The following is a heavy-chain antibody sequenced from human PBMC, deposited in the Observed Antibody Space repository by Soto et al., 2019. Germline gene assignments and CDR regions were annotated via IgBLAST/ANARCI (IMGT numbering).Heavy chain of an antibody. CDR1: GGSISSGGYY. CDR2: IYYSGST. D-gene: IGHD3-3*02. J-gene: IGHJ5*02. V-gene: IGHV4-39*01. Sequence: PSETLSLTCTVSGGSISSGGYYWSWIRQHPGKGLEWIGSIYYSGSTYYNPSLKSRVTISVDTSKNQFSLKLSSVTAADTAVYYCASPKIAFYNWFDPWGQGTLVTVSS. CDR3: ASPKIAFYNWFDP.